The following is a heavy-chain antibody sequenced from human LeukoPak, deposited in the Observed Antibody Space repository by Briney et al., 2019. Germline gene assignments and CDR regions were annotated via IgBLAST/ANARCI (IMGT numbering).Heavy chain of an antibody. V-gene: IGHV3-33*01. CDR1: GFTFSSYG. J-gene: IGHJ4*02. CDR2: IWYDGSNK. Sequence: GRSLRLSCAASGFTFSSYGMHWVRQAPGKGLEWVAVIWYDGSNKYYADSVKGRFTISRGNSKNTLYLQMNSLRAEDTAVYYCARDVPAASYFDYWGQGTLVTVSS. CDR3: ARDVPAASYFDY. D-gene: IGHD2-2*01.